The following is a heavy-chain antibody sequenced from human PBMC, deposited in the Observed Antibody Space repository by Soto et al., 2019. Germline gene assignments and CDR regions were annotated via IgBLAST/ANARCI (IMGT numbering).Heavy chain of an antibody. CDR1: GFTFNTYW. V-gene: IGHV3-74*01. J-gene: IGHJ6*02. CDR3: ARLSGDHTAFFSYGMDV. D-gene: IGHD2-21*01. CDR2: IKSDGTIT. Sequence: GGSLRLSCAASGFTFNTYWMNWVRQAPGKGLVWVAGIKSDGTITSYADSVKGRFTMSRDNAKNTLSLQMNSLRAEDTAVYYCARLSGDHTAFFSYGMDVWGQGTTVTVSS.